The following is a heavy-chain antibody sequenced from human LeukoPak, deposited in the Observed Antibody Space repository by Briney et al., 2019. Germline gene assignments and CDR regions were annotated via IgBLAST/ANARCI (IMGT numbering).Heavy chain of an antibody. J-gene: IGHJ4*02. CDR2: INPDRGGT. CDR1: GNTFAGHN. Sequence: GASVKVSCKAPGNTFAGHNIHWMQQAPGQGLELMGWINPDRGGTDYARQFQGRVTMTSDTSIRAAYMELSSLVSEDSAVYFCAISIQAAAIPAFDYWGQGTLVTVSS. CDR3: AISIQAAAIPAFDY. D-gene: IGHD6-25*01. V-gene: IGHV1-2*02.